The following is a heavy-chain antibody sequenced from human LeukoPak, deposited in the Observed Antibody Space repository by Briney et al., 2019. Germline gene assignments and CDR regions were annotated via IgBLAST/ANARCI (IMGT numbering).Heavy chain of an antibody. CDR2: INDDGSQK. J-gene: IGHJ4*02. V-gene: IGHV3-7*01. CDR1: RFTFRSYW. Sequence: GGSLRLSCAASRFTFRSYWMSWVRQAPGKGLEWVANINDDGSQKNYIDSVRGRFTISRDNAKAPLFLQMNSLSSEDTAVYYCARRNAGTWWSFDSWGQGTLVTVSS. CDR3: ARRNAGTWWSFDS. D-gene: IGHD2-15*01.